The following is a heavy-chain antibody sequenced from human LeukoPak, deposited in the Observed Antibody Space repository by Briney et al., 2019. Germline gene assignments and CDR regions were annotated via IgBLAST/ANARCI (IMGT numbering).Heavy chain of an antibody. D-gene: IGHD3-9*01. CDR2: INPNSGGT. V-gene: IGHV1-2*02. CDR1: GYTFTSYY. Sequence: ASVKVSCKASGYTFTSYYMHWVRQAPGQGLEWMGWINPNSGGTNYAQKFQGRVTMTRDTSISTAYMELSRLRSDDTAVYYCARVKDILTGYYADYYYYGMDVWGQGTTVTVSS. J-gene: IGHJ6*02. CDR3: ARVKDILTGYYADYYYYGMDV.